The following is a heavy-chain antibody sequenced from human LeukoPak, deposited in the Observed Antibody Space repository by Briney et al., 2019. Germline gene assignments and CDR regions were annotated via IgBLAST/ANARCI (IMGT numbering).Heavy chain of an antibody. CDR1: GYTFTNYD. V-gene: IGHV1-8*01. J-gene: IGHJ6*03. CDR2: MNPNSGDT. Sequence: ASVKVSCRASGYTFTNYDINWVRQAAGQGPEWMGWMNPNSGDTGYAQDFQGRVTMTRNTSISAAYMELSSLRSDDTAVYYCARGGSRTPGGYYYYYMDVWGKGTKVTVSS. D-gene: IGHD1-1*01. CDR3: ARGGSRTPGGYYYYYMDV.